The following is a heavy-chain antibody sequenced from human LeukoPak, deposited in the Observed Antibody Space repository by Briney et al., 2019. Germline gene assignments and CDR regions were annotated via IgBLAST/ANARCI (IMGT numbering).Heavy chain of an antibody. V-gene: IGHV4-30-2*01. Sequence: SETLSLTCTVSGGSISSGGYYWSWIRQPPGKGLEWIGYIYHSGSTYYNPSLKSRVTISVDTSKNQFSLKLSSVTAADTAVYYCARVPKKGPAAAAPNWFDPWGQGTLVTVSS. D-gene: IGHD6-13*01. CDR3: ARVPKKGPAAAAPNWFDP. CDR2: IYHSGST. J-gene: IGHJ5*02. CDR1: GGSISSGGYY.